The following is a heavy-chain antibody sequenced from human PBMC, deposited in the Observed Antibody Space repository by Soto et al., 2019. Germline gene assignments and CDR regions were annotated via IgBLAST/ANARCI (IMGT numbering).Heavy chain of an antibody. CDR1: GFTFDDYA. CDR2: ISWNSGSL. V-gene: IGHV3-9*01. D-gene: IGHD3-22*01. J-gene: IGHJ4*02. Sequence: EVQLVESGGGLVQPGRSLRLSCAASGFTFDDYAMHWVQQAPGKGLEWVSGISWNSGSLGYGDSVKGRFTISRDNAKNSLYLQMNSLRPEDTAFYYCAKDNGGYYDSSGNFEYWGQGTLVTVSS. CDR3: AKDNGGYYDSSGNFEY.